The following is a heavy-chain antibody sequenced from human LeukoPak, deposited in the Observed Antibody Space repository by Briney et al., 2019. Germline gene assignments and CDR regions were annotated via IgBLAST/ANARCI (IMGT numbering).Heavy chain of an antibody. J-gene: IGHJ4*02. V-gene: IGHV3-74*01. Sequence: GGSLRLSCAASGFTFSSSWMHWVRQAPGKGLVWVSRINSDGSSTSYADPVKGRFTISRDNAKNTLYLQMNSLGAEDTAVYYCARIAWELLEIDYWGQGTLVTVSS. D-gene: IGHD1-26*01. CDR1: GFTFSSSW. CDR3: ARIAWELLEIDY. CDR2: INSDGSST.